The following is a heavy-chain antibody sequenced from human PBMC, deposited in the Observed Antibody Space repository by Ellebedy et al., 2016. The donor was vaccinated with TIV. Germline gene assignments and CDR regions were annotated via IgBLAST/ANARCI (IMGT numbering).Heavy chain of an antibody. CDR3: ARDRVTVTTSFDYYYYGMDV. J-gene: IGHJ6*02. Sequence: PGGSLRLSCAASGFTFSSYSMNWVRQAPGKGLEWVSSISSSSSYIYYADSVKGRFTISRDNAKNSLYLQMNSLRAEDTAVYYCARDRVTVTTSFDYYYYGMDVWGQGTTVTVSS. D-gene: IGHD4-17*01. CDR2: ISSSSSYI. CDR1: GFTFSSYS. V-gene: IGHV3-21*01.